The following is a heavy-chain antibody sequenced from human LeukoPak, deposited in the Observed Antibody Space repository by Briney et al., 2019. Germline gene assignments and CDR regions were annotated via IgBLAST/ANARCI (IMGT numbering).Heavy chain of an antibody. CDR3: ARRRSIAAGGLDY. J-gene: IGHJ4*02. D-gene: IGHD6-6*01. CDR1: GGSFSGYY. CDR2: INHSGST. V-gene: IGHV4-34*01. Sequence: SGTLSLTCAVYGGSFSGYYWSWIRQPPGKGLEWIGEINHSGSTNYNPSLKSRVTISVDTSKNQFSLKLSSVTAADTAVYYCARRRSIAAGGLDYWGQGTLVTVSS.